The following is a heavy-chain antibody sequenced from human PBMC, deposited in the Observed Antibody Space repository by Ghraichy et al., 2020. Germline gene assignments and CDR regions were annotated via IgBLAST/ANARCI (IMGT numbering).Heavy chain of an antibody. CDR1: GDSIISNYH. CDR2: IYYSGTT. J-gene: IGHJ4*02. CDR3: TRDFGSGRVDY. Sequence: SETLSLTCTVSGDSIISNYHWGWIRQPPGKELGWIGSIYYSGTTYYNPSLKSRATISVDTSKNQFSLKLTSVTAADTALYYCTRDFGSGRVDYWGQGTQVTVSS. D-gene: IGHD3-10*01. V-gene: IGHV4-39*07.